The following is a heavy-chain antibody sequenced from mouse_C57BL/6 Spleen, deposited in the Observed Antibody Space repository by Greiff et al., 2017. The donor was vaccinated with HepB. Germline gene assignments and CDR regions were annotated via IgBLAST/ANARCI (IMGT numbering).Heavy chain of an antibody. J-gene: IGHJ3*01. CDR1: GYTFTSYC. D-gene: IGHD1-2*01. CDR3: ARGGYYGETLFAY. CDR2: IDPSDSYT. Sequence: QVQLQQPGAELVMPGASVKLSCKASGYTFTSYCMHWVKQRPGQGLEWIGEIDPSDSYTNYNQKFKGKSTLTVDKSSSTAYMQLSSLTSEDSAVYYCARGGYYGETLFAYWGQGTLVTVSA. V-gene: IGHV1-69*01.